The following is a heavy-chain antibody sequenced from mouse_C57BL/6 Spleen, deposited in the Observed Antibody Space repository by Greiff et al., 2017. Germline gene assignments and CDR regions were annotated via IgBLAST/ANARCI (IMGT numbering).Heavy chain of an antibody. Sequence: QVQLQQSGAELVRPGASVTLSCKASGYTFTDYEMHWVKQPPVHGLEWIGAIDPETGGTASNQKFKGKAILTADKSSSTAYMELRSLTSEDSAVYYCTRTYSNVCAMDYWGQGTSGTVSS. CDR1: GYTFTDYE. CDR2: IDPETGGT. V-gene: IGHV1-15*01. CDR3: TRTYSNVCAMDY. D-gene: IGHD2-5*01. J-gene: IGHJ4*01.